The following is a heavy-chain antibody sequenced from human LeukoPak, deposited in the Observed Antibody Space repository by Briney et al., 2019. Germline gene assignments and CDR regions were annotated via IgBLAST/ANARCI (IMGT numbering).Heavy chain of an antibody. CDR2: ISAYNGNT. CDR1: GYTFTSYG. CDR3: ARVDGIAAASIFDY. V-gene: IGHV1-18*01. Sequence: ASVKVSCKASGYTFTSYGIGWVRQAPGQGLEWMGWISAYNGNTNYAQKLQGRVTMTTDTSTSTAYMELRSLRSDDTAVYYCARVDGIAAASIFDYWGQGTLVTVSS. D-gene: IGHD6-13*01. J-gene: IGHJ4*02.